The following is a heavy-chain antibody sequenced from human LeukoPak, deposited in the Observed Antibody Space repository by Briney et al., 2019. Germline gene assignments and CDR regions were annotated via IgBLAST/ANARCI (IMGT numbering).Heavy chain of an antibody. CDR3: ATTPDYGGYYFDY. V-gene: IGHV3-21*01. D-gene: IGHD4-23*01. Sequence: PGGSLRLSCAASGFTFSSYSMNWVRQAPGKGLEWVSSISSSSSYIYYADSVKGRFTISRDNAKNSLYLQMNSLRAEDTAVYYCATTPDYGGYYFDYWGQGTLVTGSS. CDR2: ISSSSSYI. CDR1: GFTFSSYS. J-gene: IGHJ4*02.